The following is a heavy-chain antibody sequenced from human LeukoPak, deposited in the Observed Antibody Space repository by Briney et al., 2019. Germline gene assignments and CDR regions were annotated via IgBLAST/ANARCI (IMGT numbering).Heavy chain of an antibody. CDR3: ASERDGYDAFDI. CDR1: GYTFTDYY. D-gene: IGHD5-24*01. V-gene: IGHV1-2*02. Sequence: ASVKVSCKASGYTFTDYYMHWVRQAPGQGLEWMGWINPNSGGTNYAQKFQGRVTMTRDTSISTAYMELSRLRSDDTAVYYCASERDGYDAFDIWGQGTMVTVSS. CDR2: INPNSGGT. J-gene: IGHJ3*02.